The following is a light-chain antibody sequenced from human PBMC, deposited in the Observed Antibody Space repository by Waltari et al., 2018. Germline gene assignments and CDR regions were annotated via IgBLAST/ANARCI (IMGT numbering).Light chain of an antibody. CDR3: YSGDDSGNQEV. Sequence: SYELTQPPSVSVSPGQTARITSSGDALPKNYVFWYQQKSGQAPVLVIYEDTERPSGIPERFSGSSSGTMATLTISGAQVEDEADYYCYSGDDSGNQEVFGGGTKLTVL. CDR2: EDT. V-gene: IGLV3-10*01. J-gene: IGLJ2*01. CDR1: ALPKNY.